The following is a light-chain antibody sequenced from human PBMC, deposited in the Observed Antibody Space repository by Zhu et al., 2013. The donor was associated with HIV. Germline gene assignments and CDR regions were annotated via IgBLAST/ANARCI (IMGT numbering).Light chain of an antibody. V-gene: IGKV3-11*01. J-gene: IGKJ2*01. Sequence: EIVLTQSPVTLSLSPGERATLSCRASQSVANSLAWYQQKPGQAPRLVIYDASRRATGTPDRFSGSGSGTDFTLTISSLEPEDVAVYFCQHRSEGPPYTFGPGTKLEIK. CDR2: DAS. CDR1: QSVANS. CDR3: QHRSEGPPYT.